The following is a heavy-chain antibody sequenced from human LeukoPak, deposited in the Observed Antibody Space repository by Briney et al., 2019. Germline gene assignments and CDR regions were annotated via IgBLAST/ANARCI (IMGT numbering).Heavy chain of an antibody. CDR1: GASISSGGYS. V-gene: IGHV4-61*08. CDR2: IYYSGRT. CDR3: ARSTQGYYDFWSGYYLGEYFQH. J-gene: IGHJ1*01. Sequence: SETLSLTRAVSGASISSGGYSWSWIRHPPGKGLEWIGYIYYSGRTNYNPSLKSRVTISVDTSKNQFSLKLSSVTAADTAVYYCARSTQGYYDFWSGYYLGEYFQHWGQGTLVTVSS. D-gene: IGHD3-3*01.